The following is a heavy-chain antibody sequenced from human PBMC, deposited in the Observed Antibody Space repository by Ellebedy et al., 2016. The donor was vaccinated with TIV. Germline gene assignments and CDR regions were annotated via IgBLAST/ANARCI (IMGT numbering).Heavy chain of an antibody. D-gene: IGHD3-22*01. V-gene: IGHV4-59*08. Sequence: MPSETLSLTCTVSGGSISSYYWSWIRQPPGKGLEWIGYIYYSGSTNYNPSFKSRVTISVDTSKNQFSLKLSSVTAADTAVYYCARLSYYDSSGYSEYFQHWGQGTLVTVSS. CDR2: IYYSGST. CDR1: GGSISSYY. CDR3: ARLSYYDSSGYSEYFQH. J-gene: IGHJ1*01.